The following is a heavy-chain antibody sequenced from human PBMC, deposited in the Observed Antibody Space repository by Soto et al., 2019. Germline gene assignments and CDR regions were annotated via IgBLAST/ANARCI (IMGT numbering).Heavy chain of an antibody. CDR3: ARDYPGGKNFDY. CDR1: GFTLRDFY. Sequence: QVQLLQSGAAVKRPGATVKISCKASGFTLRDFYMHWVRQAPGQGLEWVGMVNPRGGRTSYAQKFQDRVTMTSDTSTATVYMELSSLTSDDTALYYCARDYPGGKNFDYWGQGTFLSVTS. D-gene: IGHD2-15*01. CDR2: VNPRGGRT. V-gene: IGHV1-46*01. J-gene: IGHJ4*02.